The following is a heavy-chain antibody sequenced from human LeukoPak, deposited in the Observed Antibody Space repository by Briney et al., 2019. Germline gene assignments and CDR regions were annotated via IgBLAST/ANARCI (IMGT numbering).Heavy chain of an antibody. J-gene: IGHJ6*02. D-gene: IGHD3-16*01. Sequence: ASVKVSCKASGYTFTGYYMHWVRQAPGQGLEWMGRINPNSGGTNYAQKFQGRVTMTRDTSISTAYMELSRLRSEDTAVYYCARDRTDNVMDYYYYYGMDVWGQGTTVTVSS. CDR3: ARDRTDNVMDYYYYYGMDV. V-gene: IGHV1-2*06. CDR2: INPNSGGT. CDR1: GYTFTGYY.